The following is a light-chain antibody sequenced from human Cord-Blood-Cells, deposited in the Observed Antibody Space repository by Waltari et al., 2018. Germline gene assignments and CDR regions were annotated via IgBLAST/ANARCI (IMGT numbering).Light chain of an antibody. CDR2: GAS. CDR1: QSVSSSY. Sequence: EIVLTQSPGTLSLSPGERATLSCRASQSVSSSYLAGYQQEPGQAPRLLIYGASSRATGIPDRFSGSVSGTDFTLTISRLEPEDFAVYYCQQYGSSPRTFGQGTKVEIK. CDR3: QQYGSSPRT. V-gene: IGKV3-20*01. J-gene: IGKJ1*01.